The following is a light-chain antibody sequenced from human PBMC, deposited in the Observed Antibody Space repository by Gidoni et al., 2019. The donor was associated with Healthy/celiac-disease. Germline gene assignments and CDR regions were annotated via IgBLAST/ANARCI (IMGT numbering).Light chain of an antibody. V-gene: IGLV2-14*03. CDR3: SSYTSSSTFYV. CDR1: SSDVGGYNY. Sequence: QSALTQPASVSGSPGQSITIPCTGTSSDVGGYNYVSWFQQDPGKAPKLMIYDVSTRPSGVSNRFSGSKSGNTASLTISGLQAEDEADYYCSSYTSSSTFYVFGTGTKVTVL. CDR2: DVS. J-gene: IGLJ1*01.